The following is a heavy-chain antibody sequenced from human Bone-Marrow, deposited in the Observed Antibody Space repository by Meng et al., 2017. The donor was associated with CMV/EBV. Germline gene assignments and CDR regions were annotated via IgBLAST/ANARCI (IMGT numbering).Heavy chain of an antibody. CDR2: INPSGGST. CDR3: ARRSRGGRITIFGVATSWAAFDI. CDR1: GYTFTSHY. J-gene: IGHJ3*02. V-gene: IGHV1-46*01. Sequence: ASVKVSCKASGYTFTSHYMHWVRQAPGQGLEWMGIINPSGGSTSYAQKFQGRVTMTRDTSTSTVYMELSSLRSEDTAVYYCARRSRGGRITIFGVATSWAAFDIWGQGTMVTVSS. D-gene: IGHD3-3*01.